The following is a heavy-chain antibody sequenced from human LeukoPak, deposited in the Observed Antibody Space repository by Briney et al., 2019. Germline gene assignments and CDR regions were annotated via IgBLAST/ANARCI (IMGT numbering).Heavy chain of an antibody. V-gene: IGHV3-30*02. D-gene: IGHD2-21*02. Sequence: GGSLRLSCTASGFTFSNYGMHWVRQAPGKGLEWVAFIRYDGRNTYYADSVKGRFTISRDISKNTLYLQMNSLRAEDTAVYYCAKGWGLNRRVVTALDNWGQGTLVTVSS. CDR3: AKGWGLNRRVVTALDN. CDR1: GFTFSNYG. CDR2: IRYDGRNT. J-gene: IGHJ4*02.